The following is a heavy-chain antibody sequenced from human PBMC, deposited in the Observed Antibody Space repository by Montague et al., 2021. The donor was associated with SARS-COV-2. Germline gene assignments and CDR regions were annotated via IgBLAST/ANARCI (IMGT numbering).Heavy chain of an antibody. CDR2: IYYSGST. CDR3: ARGGTFFGVVTFPFDY. CDR1: GGSISSGGYY. D-gene: IGHD3-3*01. V-gene: IGHV4-31*03. J-gene: IGHJ4*02. Sequence: TLSLTCTVSGGSISSGGYYWSWIRQHPGKGLERIGYIYYSGSTYYNPSLKSRVTISVDTSKNQFSLKLSSVTAADTAVYYCARGGTFFGVVTFPFDYWGQGTLVTVSS.